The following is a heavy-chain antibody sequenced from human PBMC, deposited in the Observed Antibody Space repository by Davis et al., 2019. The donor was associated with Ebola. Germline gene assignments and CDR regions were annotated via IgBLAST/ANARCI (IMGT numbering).Heavy chain of an antibody. D-gene: IGHD2-21*01. J-gene: IGHJ3*02. Sequence: PGGSLRLSCAASGFTFSSYGMHWVRQAPGKGLEWVAVIWYDGSNKYYADSVKGRFTISRDNSKNTLYLQMNSLRAEDTAVHYCAKDVSILWWLDIWGQGTMVTVSS. V-gene: IGHV3-33*06. CDR2: IWYDGSNK. CDR3: AKDVSILWWLDI. CDR1: GFTFSSYG.